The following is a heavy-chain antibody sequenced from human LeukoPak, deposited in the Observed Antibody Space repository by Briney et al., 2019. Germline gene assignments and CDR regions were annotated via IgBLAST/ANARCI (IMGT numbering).Heavy chain of an antibody. J-gene: IGHJ3*02. CDR1: GFTFSSYS. V-gene: IGHV3-21*04. D-gene: IGHD2-2*01. Sequence: GGSLRLSCAASGFTFSSYSMNWVRQAPGKGLEWVSSISSSSYIYYADSVKGRFTISRDNAKNSLYLQVNSLRAEDTAVYYCARAGVPAAIVGAFDIWGQGTMVTVSS. CDR2: ISSSSYI. CDR3: ARAGVPAAIVGAFDI.